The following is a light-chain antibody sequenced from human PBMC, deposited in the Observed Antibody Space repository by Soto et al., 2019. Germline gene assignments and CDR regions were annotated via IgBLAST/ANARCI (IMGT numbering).Light chain of an antibody. J-gene: IGKJ1*01. CDR1: QSISSY. V-gene: IGKV1-5*01. CDR3: QQYNSYSPAT. CDR2: DAS. Sequence: DIQMTQSPSSLSASVGDGVTMTCRASQSISSYLNWYQQKPGKAPKLLIFDASTLESGVPSRFSGRGSETEFTLTISSLQPDDFATYYCQQYNSYSPATFGQGTKVDI.